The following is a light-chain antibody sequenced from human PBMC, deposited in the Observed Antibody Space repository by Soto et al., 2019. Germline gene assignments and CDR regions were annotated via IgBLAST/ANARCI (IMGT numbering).Light chain of an antibody. CDR2: EVT. V-gene: IGLV2-14*01. Sequence: QSVLTQPASVSGSPEQSITISCTGTSSDVGGYNYVSWYQKHPDKAPKLMIYEVTNRPSGVSSRFSGSRSGNTASLTISGLQAEDEGDYSCSSYTRSGTYVFGTGTKVTVL. J-gene: IGLJ1*01. CDR1: SSDVGGYNY. CDR3: SSYTRSGTYV.